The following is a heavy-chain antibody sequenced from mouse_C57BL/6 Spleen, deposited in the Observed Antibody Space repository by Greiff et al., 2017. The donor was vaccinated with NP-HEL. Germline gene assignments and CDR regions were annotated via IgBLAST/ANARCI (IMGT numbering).Heavy chain of an antibody. CDR2: ISYDGSN. Sequence: EVQLQQSGPGLVKPSQSLSLTCSVTGYSITSGYYWNWIRQFPGNKLEWMGYISYDGSNNYNPSLKNRISITRDTSKNQFFLKLNSVTTEDTATYYCAIYYYGSRNWYFDVWGTGTTVTVSS. CDR3: AIYYYGSRNWYFDV. CDR1: GYSITSGYY. D-gene: IGHD1-1*01. V-gene: IGHV3-6*01. J-gene: IGHJ1*03.